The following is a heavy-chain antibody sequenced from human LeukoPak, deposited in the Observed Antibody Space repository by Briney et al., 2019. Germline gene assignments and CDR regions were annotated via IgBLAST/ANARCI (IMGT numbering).Heavy chain of an antibody. V-gene: IGHV3-53*01. CDR2: ISDAGIT. CDR3: ARVFNI. Sequence: PGGSLRLSCAASGFLVSDDYMSWVRQAPGKGLEWASTISDAGITYYADSVKGQFTISRDNSKNTLYLQMNNLRVEDTAVYYCARVFNIWGQGTMVTVSS. J-gene: IGHJ3*02. CDR1: GFLVSDDY.